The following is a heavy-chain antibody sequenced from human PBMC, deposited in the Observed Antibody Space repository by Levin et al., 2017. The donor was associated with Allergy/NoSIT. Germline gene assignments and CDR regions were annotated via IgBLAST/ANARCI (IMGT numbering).Heavy chain of an antibody. CDR1: GFIFSNYA. V-gene: IGHV3-23*01. CDR3: AKGLYSAILTRIDY. CDR2: ISGGGGST. D-gene: IGHD1-20*01. J-gene: IGHJ4*02. Sequence: PGGSLRLSCAASGFIFSNYAMTWVRQAPGKGLEWVSTISGGGGSTNSADSMKGRFTISRDNSKNALYLQMNSLRVEDTAVYYCAKGLYSAILTRIDYWGQGSLVSVSA.